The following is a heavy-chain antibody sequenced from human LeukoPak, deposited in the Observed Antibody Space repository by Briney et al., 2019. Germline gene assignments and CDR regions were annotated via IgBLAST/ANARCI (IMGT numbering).Heavy chain of an antibody. CDR3: ARIYYDSSGYRLFDY. J-gene: IGHJ4*02. D-gene: IGHD3-22*01. V-gene: IGHV3-48*03. CDR2: ISSTGSNI. Sequence: GGSLRLSCAASGFTFSTYEMNWVRQAPGKGLEWVSYISSTGSNIYYADSVKGRFTISRDNAKNSLYLLMNSLRAEDTAVYYCARIYYDSSGYRLFDYWGQGTLVTVSS. CDR1: GFTFSTYE.